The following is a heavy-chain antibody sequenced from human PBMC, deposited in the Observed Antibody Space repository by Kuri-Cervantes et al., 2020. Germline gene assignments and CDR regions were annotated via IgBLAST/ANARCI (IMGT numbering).Heavy chain of an antibody. CDR2: ISAYNGNT. CDR1: GYSFAAYW. CDR3: ARDITGYGDPFDY. Sequence: GGSLRLSCTVSGYSFAAYWIGWVRQMPGVGLEWMGWISAYNGNTNYAQKLQGRVTMTTDTSTSTAYMELRSLRSDDTAVYYCARDITGYGDPFDYWGQGTLVTVSS. J-gene: IGHJ4*02. D-gene: IGHD4-17*01. V-gene: IGHV1-18*04.